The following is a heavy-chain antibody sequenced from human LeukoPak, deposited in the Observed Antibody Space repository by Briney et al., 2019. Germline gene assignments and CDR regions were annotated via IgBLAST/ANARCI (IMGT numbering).Heavy chain of an antibody. CDR3: ARDRIAVAATPDYYYYGMDV. D-gene: IGHD6-19*01. V-gene: IGHV1-69*13. CDR2: IIPIFGTA. Sequence: WASVKVSCKASGGTFSSYAISWVRQAPGQGLEWMGGIIPIFGTANYAQKFQGRVTITADESTSTAYMDLSSLRSEDTAVYYCARDRIAVAATPDYYYYGMDVWGQGTTVTVSS. J-gene: IGHJ6*02. CDR1: GGTFSSYA.